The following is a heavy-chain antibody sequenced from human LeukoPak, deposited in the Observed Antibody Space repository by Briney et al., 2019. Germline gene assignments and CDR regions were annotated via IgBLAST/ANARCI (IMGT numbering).Heavy chain of an antibody. CDR3: AGTFGESHDY. D-gene: IGHD3-10*01. CDR2: INHSGST. J-gene: IGHJ4*02. Sequence: SETLSLTCAVYGGSFSGYYWSWIRQPPGKGLEWIGEINHSGSTNYNPSLKSRVTISVDTSKNQFSLKLSSVTAADTAVYYCAGTFGESHDYWGQGTLVTVSS. CDR1: GGSFSGYY. V-gene: IGHV4-34*01.